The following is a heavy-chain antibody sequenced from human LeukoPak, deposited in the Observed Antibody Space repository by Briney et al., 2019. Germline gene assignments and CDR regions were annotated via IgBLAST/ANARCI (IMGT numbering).Heavy chain of an antibody. V-gene: IGHV3-21*01. CDR2: ISSRSSYI. D-gene: IGHD3-22*01. Sequence: GGSLRLSCAASGFTFSSYSMNWVRQAPGKGLEWVSSISSRSSYIYYADSVKGRFTISRDNAKNSLYLQMNSLRAEDTAVYYCARDMTMTQMGYWGQGTLVTVSS. CDR1: GFTFSSYS. CDR3: ARDMTMTQMGY. J-gene: IGHJ4*02.